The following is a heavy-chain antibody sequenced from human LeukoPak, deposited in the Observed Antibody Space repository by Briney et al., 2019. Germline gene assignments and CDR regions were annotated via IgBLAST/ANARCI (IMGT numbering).Heavy chain of an antibody. CDR2: INPSGGNT. CDR1: GYTFTTYH. D-gene: IGHD3-22*01. V-gene: IGHV1-46*01. J-gene: IGHJ4*02. CDR3: ARADSTDYYDSGGSIDY. Sequence: GASVNVSCKASGYTFTTYHIHWVRQAPGQGLEWMGIINPSGGNTNYAQKFQGRVTMTTDTSTTTMYMELSSLRSEDMAVYYCARADSTDYYDSGGSIDYWGQGTLVTVSS.